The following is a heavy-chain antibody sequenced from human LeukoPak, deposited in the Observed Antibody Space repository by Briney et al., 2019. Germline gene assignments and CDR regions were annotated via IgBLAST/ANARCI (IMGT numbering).Heavy chain of an antibody. V-gene: IGHV3-30*04. J-gene: IGHJ6*03. D-gene: IGHD4-17*01. CDR2: ISYDGSNK. CDR1: GFTFSSYP. Sequence: GGSLRLSCAASGFTFSSYPMHLVRQAPGKGREWVAVISYDGSNKYYADSVKGRFTISRDNSKNTLYLQMNSLRAEDTAVYSCARDRGGGEYGDYYYYLDVWGKGTTVTVSS. CDR3: ARDRGGGEYGDYYYYLDV.